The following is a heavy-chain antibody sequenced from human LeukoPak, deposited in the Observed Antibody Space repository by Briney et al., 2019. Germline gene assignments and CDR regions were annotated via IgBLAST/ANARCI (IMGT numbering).Heavy chain of an antibody. V-gene: IGHV3-30-3*01. J-gene: IGHJ4*02. CDR3: AKALGHGIAVTGGNSFDY. CDR1: GFTFSSYA. Sequence: GGSLRLSCAASGFTFSSYAMHWVRQAPGKGLEWVAVISYDGSNKYYADSVKGRFTISRDNSKNTLYLQMNSLRAEDMALFYCAKALGHGIAVTGGNSFDYWGQGTLVTVSS. CDR2: ISYDGSNK. D-gene: IGHD6-19*01.